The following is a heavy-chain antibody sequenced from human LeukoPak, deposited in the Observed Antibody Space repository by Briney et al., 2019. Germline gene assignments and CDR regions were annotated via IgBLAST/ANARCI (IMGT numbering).Heavy chain of an antibody. CDR1: GGSISSGGYY. D-gene: IGHD2-2*01. J-gene: IGHJ4*02. Sequence: PSQTLSLTCTVSGGSISSGGYYWSWIRQHPGKGLEWIGYIYYSGSTNYNPSLKSRVTISVDTSKNQFSLKLSSVTAADTAVYYCARVYCSSTSCLYYFDYWGQGTLVTVSS. V-gene: IGHV4-31*03. CDR3: ARVYCSSTSCLYYFDY. CDR2: IYYSGST.